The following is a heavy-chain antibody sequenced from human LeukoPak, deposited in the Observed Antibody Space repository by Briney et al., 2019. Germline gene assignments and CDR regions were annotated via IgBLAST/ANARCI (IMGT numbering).Heavy chain of an antibody. CDR3: ARGRGEWELHGYYFDY. D-gene: IGHD1-26*01. J-gene: IGHJ4*02. CDR2: IIPIFGTA. CDR1: GVTFSSDA. Sequence: SLKVSCKASGVTFSSDAIIWVRQAPGQGLEWMGGIIPIFGTASYAPTFQGRGTITADESTSTAYMELSSLRSEDTAVYYCARGRGEWELHGYYFDYWGQGTLVTVSS. V-gene: IGHV1-69*13.